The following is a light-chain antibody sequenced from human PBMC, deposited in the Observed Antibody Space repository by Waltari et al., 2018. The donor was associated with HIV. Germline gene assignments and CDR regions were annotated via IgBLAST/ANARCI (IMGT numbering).Light chain of an antibody. CDR2: GSN. Sequence: QSVLTQSPSASGTPGQRVTISCSGSSSNIGSNYVYWYQQLPGTAPKLLIYGSNQRPPGGPARFSGSKSGPVAPLAISGLRSEDEADYYCAAWDDSLSGRVFGGGTKLTVL. CDR1: SSNIGSNY. J-gene: IGLJ3*02. CDR3: AAWDDSLSGRV. V-gene: IGLV1-47*01.